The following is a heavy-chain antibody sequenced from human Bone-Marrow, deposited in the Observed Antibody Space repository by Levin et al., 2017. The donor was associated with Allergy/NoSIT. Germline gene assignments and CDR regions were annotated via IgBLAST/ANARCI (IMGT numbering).Heavy chain of an antibody. CDR2: ISDDGGNK. CDR1: GFTFSNHV. CDR3: ARSLSGYDNFDY. V-gene: IGHV3-30-3*01. D-gene: IGHD5-12*01. J-gene: IGHJ4*02. Sequence: AGGSLRLSCTASGFTFSNHVIHWVRQSPDKGLEWVAVISDDGGNKNYVDSVKGRFSISRDNSKNTLYLQMNSLRAEDTAVYYCARSLSGYDNFDYWGQGTLVTVSS.